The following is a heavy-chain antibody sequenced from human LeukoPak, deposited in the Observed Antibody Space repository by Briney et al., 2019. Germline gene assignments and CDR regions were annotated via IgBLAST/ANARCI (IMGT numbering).Heavy chain of an antibody. CDR1: GFTFSHYW. D-gene: IGHD6-6*01. J-gene: IGHJ4*02. CDR2: INQDGGQI. CDR3: AGIGYSSSSFDY. Sequence: GGSLRLSCVASGFTFSHYWMSWVRQAPGRGLEWVANINQDGGQIYYVDSVEGRFTISRDNPKNSVYLQVNSLRAEDTAVYYCAGIGYSSSSFDYWGQGTLVTVSS. V-gene: IGHV3-7*01.